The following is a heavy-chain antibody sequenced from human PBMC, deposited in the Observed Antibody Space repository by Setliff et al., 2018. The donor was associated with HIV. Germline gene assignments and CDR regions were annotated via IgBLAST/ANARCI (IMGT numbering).Heavy chain of an antibody. D-gene: IGHD3-9*01. V-gene: IGHV3-73*01. Sequence: GGSLRLSCAASGFGFSGSAMHWVRQASGKGLEWVGHIRTKANSYATVYAASVKGRFTISRDNSKNTLYLQMNSLRPEDTAVYYCARVAIFYGQTTTPHYFDYWGQGTLVTAPQ. CDR1: GFGFSGSA. CDR2: IRTKANSYAT. J-gene: IGHJ4*02. CDR3: ARVAIFYGQTTTPHYFDY.